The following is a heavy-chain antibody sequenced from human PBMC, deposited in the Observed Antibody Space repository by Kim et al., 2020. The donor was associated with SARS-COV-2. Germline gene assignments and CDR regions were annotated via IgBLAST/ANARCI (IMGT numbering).Heavy chain of an antibody. D-gene: IGHD2-2*01. CDR2: VYTNGGT. CDR3: ARSTSYIYFDS. CDR1: GGSMINYY. V-gene: IGHV4-4*07. J-gene: IGHJ4*02. Sequence: SETLSLICTVSGGSMINYYWSWIRQPAGKGLEWIGHVYTNGGTFYNPSLQSRVAMSLDTSKNQFSLRLKSVTAADTAIYYCARSTSYIYFDSWGQGSLVTVSS.